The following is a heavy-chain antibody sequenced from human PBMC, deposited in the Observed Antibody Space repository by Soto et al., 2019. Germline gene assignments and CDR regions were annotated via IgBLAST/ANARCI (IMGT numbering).Heavy chain of an antibody. D-gene: IGHD1-7*01. CDR2: TYYRSTWYN. Sequence: SQTLSLTCALSGDSVSSNSAAWNWIRQSPSRGLEWLGRTYYRSTWYNDYAVSVKSRITINPDTSKNQFSLQLNSVTPEDTAVYYCARVNWNLGYYGMDVWGQGTTVTVSS. CDR1: GDSVSSNSAA. CDR3: ARVNWNLGYYGMDV. J-gene: IGHJ6*02. V-gene: IGHV6-1*01.